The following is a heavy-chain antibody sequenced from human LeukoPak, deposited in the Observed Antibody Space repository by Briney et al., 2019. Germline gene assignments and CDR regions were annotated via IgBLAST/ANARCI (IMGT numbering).Heavy chain of an antibody. J-gene: IGHJ4*02. V-gene: IGHV4-34*01. CDR3: ARRLAAAGDFDC. CDR1: GGSFSGYY. CDR2: INHSGST. D-gene: IGHD6-13*01. Sequence: SETLSLTCAVYGGSFSGYYCSWIRQPPGKGLEWIGEINHSGSTNYNPSLKSRVTISVDKSKNQFSLQLSSVTAADTAVYYCARRLAAAGDFDCWGQGTLVTVSS.